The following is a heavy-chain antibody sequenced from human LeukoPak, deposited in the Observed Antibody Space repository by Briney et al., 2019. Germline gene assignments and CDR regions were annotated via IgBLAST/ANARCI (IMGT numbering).Heavy chain of an antibody. V-gene: IGHV1-2*02. J-gene: IGHJ4*02. CDR1: GYTFTSYD. CDR2: INPNSGDT. Sequence: ASVKVSCKASGYTFTSYDINWVRQATGQGLEWMGWINPNSGDTNYAQKFQGRVTMTRDTSISTAYMELSSLRYDDTAVYYCARDWLLRYSQGGFDSWGQGSLVTVSS. CDR3: ARDWLLRYSQGGFDS. D-gene: IGHD3-9*01.